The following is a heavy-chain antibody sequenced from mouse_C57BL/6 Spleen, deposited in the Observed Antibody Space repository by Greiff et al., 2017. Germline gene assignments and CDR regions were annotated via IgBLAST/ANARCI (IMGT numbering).Heavy chain of an antibody. J-gene: IGHJ4*01. D-gene: IGHD1-1*01. CDR2: IYPGDGDT. CDR3: ARPSTGSAMDY. Sequence: QVQLKESGPELVKPGASVKISCKASGYAFSSSWMNWVKQRPGKGLEWIGRIYPGDGDTNYNGKFKGKATLTADKSSSTAYMQLSSLTSEDSAVYFCARPSTGSAMDYWGQGTSVTVSS. CDR1: GYAFSSSW. V-gene: IGHV1-82*01.